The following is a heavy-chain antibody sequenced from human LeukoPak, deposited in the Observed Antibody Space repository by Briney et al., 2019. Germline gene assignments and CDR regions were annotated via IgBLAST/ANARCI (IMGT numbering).Heavy chain of an antibody. CDR1: GFTFSSYW. Sequence: PGGSLRLSCAASGFTFSSYWMGWVRQAPGKGLEWVANIKQDGSEKYYVDSVKGRFTISRDNAKNSLYLQMNSLRAEDTAVYYCARDLAGPPQEAFDIWGQGTMVTVSS. V-gene: IGHV3-7*01. CDR3: ARDLAGPPQEAFDI. J-gene: IGHJ3*02. CDR2: IKQDGSEK.